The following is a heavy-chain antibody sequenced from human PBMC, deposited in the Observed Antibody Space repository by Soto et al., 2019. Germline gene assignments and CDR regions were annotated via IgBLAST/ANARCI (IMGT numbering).Heavy chain of an antibody. Sequence: QVQLVQSGAEVKKPGASVKVSCKASGYTFTGYYMHWVRQAPGQGLEWMGWINPNSGGTNYAQKFQGRVTITADKSTSTAYMELSSLRSEDTAVYYCASTGSSGYYYYFDYWGQGTLVTVSS. V-gene: IGHV1-2*02. D-gene: IGHD3-22*01. CDR3: ASTGSSGYYYYFDY. CDR1: GYTFTGYY. CDR2: INPNSGGT. J-gene: IGHJ4*02.